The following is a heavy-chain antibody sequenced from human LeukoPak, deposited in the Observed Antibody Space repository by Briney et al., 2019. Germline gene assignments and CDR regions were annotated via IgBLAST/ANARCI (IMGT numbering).Heavy chain of an antibody. CDR2: INHSGST. Sequence: SETLSLTCAVYGGSFSGYYWSWIRQPPGKGLEWIGEINHSGSTNYNPSLKSRVTISVDTSKNQFSLKLSSVTAADTAVYYCARGRSGWYPSRHYFDYWGQGTLVTVSS. CDR1: GGSFSGYY. D-gene: IGHD6-19*01. V-gene: IGHV4-34*01. J-gene: IGHJ4*02. CDR3: ARGRSGWYPSRHYFDY.